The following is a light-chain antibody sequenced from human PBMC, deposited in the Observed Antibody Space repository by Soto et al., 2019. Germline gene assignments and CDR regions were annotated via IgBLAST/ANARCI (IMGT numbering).Light chain of an antibody. CDR3: SSYITSAIVV. CDR1: SSDVPGSNS. J-gene: IGLJ2*01. CDR2: DVF. Sequence: QSALTQPASVSASRGQSISISCTGTSSDVPGSNSVSWYQQHPGKAPILIIFDVFKRPSGVSDRFSASKSGNTASPTISGLQAEDEADYYCSSYITSAIVVFGGGTQLTVL. V-gene: IGLV2-14*01.